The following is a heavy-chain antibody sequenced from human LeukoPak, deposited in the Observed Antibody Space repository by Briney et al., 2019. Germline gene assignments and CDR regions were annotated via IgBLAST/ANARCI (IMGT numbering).Heavy chain of an antibody. Sequence: ASVKVSCKASGYTFTSYYMHWVRQATGQGLEWMGWMNPNSGNTGYAQKFQGRVTMTRNTSISTAYMELSSLRSEDTAVYYCARDSSSEGMDVWGQGTTVTVSS. V-gene: IGHV1-8*02. CDR3: ARDSSSEGMDV. D-gene: IGHD6-6*01. CDR2: MNPNSGNT. CDR1: GYTFTSYY. J-gene: IGHJ6*02.